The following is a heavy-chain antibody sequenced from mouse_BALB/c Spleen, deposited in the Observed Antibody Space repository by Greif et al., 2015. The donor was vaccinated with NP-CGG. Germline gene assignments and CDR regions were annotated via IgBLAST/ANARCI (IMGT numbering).Heavy chain of an antibody. CDR1: GYTFTDYA. J-gene: IGHJ3*01. V-gene: IGHV1S137*01. CDR3: ARWPYRYEKAWFAY. D-gene: IGHD2-14*01. CDR2: ISTYYGDA. Sequence: VKLQESGAELVRPGVSVKISCKGSGYTFTDYAMHWVKQSHAKSLEWIGVISTYYGDASYNQKFKGKATMTVDKSSSTAYMELARLTSEDSAIYYCARWPYRYEKAWFAYWGQGTLVTVSA.